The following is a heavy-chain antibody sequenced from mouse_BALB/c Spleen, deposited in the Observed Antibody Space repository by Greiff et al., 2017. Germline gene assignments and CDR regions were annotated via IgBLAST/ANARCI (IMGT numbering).Heavy chain of an antibody. J-gene: IGHJ3*01. CDR3: ARVRGNDVSWFAY. CDR1: GYTFSSYW. CDR2: ILPGSGST. D-gene: IGHD2-2*01. Sequence: QVQLQQSGAELMKPGASVKISCKATGYTFSSYWIEWVKQRPGHGLEWIGEILPGSGSTNYNEKFKGKATFTADTSSNTAYMQLSSLTSEDSAVYYCARVRGNDVSWFAYWGQGTLVTVSA. V-gene: IGHV1-9*01.